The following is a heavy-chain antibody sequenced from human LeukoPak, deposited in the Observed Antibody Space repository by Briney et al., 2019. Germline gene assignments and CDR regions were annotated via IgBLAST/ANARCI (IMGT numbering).Heavy chain of an antibody. Sequence: GGSLRLSCAASGFTFDDYAMHWVRQAPGKGLEWVSGISWNSGSIGYADSVKGRFTISRDNAKNSLYLQMNSLRAEDTALYYCEKDVLQNYYDSTPGPMDVWGQGTTVTVSS. D-gene: IGHD3-22*01. CDR3: EKDVLQNYYDSTPGPMDV. V-gene: IGHV3-9*01. CDR2: ISWNSGSI. CDR1: GFTFDDYA. J-gene: IGHJ6*02.